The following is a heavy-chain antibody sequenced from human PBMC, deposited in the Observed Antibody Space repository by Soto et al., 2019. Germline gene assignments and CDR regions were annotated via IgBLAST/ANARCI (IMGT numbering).Heavy chain of an antibody. Sequence: EVQLVESGGGVVRPGGSLRLSCAASGFTFDDYGMGWVRQAPGKGLEWVSAINWNGGNTAYVDSVRGRFTISRDNAKNCLYLQMISLRAEDTAVYFCARRENSYGSYYFDYWGQGTLVTVSS. CDR3: ARRENSYGSYYFDY. D-gene: IGHD5-18*01. CDR1: GFTFDDYG. J-gene: IGHJ4*02. CDR2: INWNGGNT. V-gene: IGHV3-20*04.